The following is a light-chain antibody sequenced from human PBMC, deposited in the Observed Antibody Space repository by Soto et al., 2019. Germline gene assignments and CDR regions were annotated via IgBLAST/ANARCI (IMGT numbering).Light chain of an antibody. CDR3: LQHNSYPQT. Sequence: DIQMTQSPSSLSASVGDCVTITCRASQGIRNGLGWYQQHPGKAPKRLIYAASSFQSGVPSRFSGIGSGTEFTLTISSLQPEDFATYYCLQHNSYPQTCGQGTKVEIK. V-gene: IGKV1-17*01. CDR2: AAS. CDR1: QGIRNG. J-gene: IGKJ1*01.